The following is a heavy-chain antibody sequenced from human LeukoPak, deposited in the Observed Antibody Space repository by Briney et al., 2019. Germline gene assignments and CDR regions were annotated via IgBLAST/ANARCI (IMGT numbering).Heavy chain of an antibody. CDR3: ARSITLVRGVFDY. CDR2: VSGYNDNT. CDR1: GYTFISYG. V-gene: IGHV1-18*01. D-gene: IGHD3-10*01. Sequence: ASVKVSCKASGYTFISYGVNWVRQAPGQVLEWFGWVSGYNDNTKYAQKFQGRVTMTKDTSTSIAYMELRGLRSDDTAVYYCARSITLVRGVFDYWGQGTLVTVSS. J-gene: IGHJ4*02.